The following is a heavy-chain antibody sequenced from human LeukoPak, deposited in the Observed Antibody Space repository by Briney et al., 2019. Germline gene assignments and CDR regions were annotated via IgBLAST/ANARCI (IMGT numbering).Heavy chain of an antibody. J-gene: IGHJ4*01. Sequence: GRSLRLSCAASGFTFSSSAMHWVRQAPGKGLEWVAVISYDESNEYYADSVKGRFTISRDNSKNTLYLQMNSLTAEDTAIYYCVSGGDYHVRLCTYWGQGTLVTVSS. V-gene: IGHV3-30*03. CDR3: VSGGDYHVRLCTY. CDR2: ISYDESNE. D-gene: IGHD4-17*01. CDR1: GFTFSSSA.